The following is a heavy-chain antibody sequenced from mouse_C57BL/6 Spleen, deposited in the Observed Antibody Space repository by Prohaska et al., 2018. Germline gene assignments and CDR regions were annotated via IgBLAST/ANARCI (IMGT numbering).Heavy chain of an antibody. CDR3: AIPRRY. V-gene: IGHV1-55*01. CDR1: GYTFTSYW. J-gene: IGHJ2*01. CDR2: IYPGIGST. Sequence: GASVKMSCKASGYTFTSYWITWVKQRPGQGLEWIGTIYPGIGSTDYNEKIESKASLTVDTSASTAYMKFSRLATDESSTKSCAIPRRYWRQGTAVTVS.